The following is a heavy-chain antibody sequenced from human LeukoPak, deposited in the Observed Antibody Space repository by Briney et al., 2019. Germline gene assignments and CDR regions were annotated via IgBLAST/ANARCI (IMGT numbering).Heavy chain of an antibody. D-gene: IGHD3-22*01. CDR3: ARGDGSGYVCDY. Sequence: GGSLRLSCAASGFTLSSYSMNWVRQAPGKGLEWVSSISSSSSYIYYADSVKGRFTISRDNAKNSLYVQMDSLRAEDTAVYYCARGDGSGYVCDYWGQGTLVTVSS. CDR1: GFTLSSYS. CDR2: ISSSSSYI. V-gene: IGHV3-21*06. J-gene: IGHJ4*02.